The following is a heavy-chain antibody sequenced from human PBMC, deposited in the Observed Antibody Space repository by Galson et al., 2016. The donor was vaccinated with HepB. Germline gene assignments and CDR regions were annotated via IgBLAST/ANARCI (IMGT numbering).Heavy chain of an antibody. Sequence: LSLTCGVNGGSSSDDYWYWIRQPPGKGMEWIGEINHSGSTTYNPSLKSRVTMSADTSKNEVSLMLTSVTAADTAVYCCARGYGIMNHWGQGTLLTVSS. D-gene: IGHD3-16*01. CDR3: ARGYGIMNH. J-gene: IGHJ4*02. CDR2: INHSGST. V-gene: IGHV4-34*01. CDR1: GGSSSDDY.